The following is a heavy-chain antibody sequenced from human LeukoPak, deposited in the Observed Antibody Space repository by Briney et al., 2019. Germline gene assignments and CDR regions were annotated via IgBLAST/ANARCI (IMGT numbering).Heavy chain of an antibody. CDR1: GGSISSGSYY. D-gene: IGHD2-15*01. J-gene: IGHJ4*02. V-gene: IGHV4-61*02. CDR2: IYTSGRT. CDR3: ARQGSAYYFDF. Sequence: SETLSLTCTVSGGSISSGSYYWSWIRQPAGKGLEWIGRIYTSGRTNYNPSLKSRVTISVDTSKNQFSLKLSSVTAADTAVYYCARQGSAYYFDFWGQGLLVTVSS.